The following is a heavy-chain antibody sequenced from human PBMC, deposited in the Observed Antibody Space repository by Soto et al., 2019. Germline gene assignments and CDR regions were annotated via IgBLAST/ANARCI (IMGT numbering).Heavy chain of an antibody. CDR2: IYHHGST. V-gene: IGHV4-4*02. D-gene: IGHD4-17*01. Sequence: QVQLQESGPGLVKPSETLSLTCAVSNGSINTSFWWSWVRQSPGKALEWIGEIYHHGSTNYNPSLRSRVTVSIDKSKNQFSLKLYSVTPADTAIYYCARRFSVTTMRGCFDSWGQGSLVTVSS. J-gene: IGHJ4*02. CDR3: ARRFSVTTMRGCFDS. CDR1: NGSINTSFW.